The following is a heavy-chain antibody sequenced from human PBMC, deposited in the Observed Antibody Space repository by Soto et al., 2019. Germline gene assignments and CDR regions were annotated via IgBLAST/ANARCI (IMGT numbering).Heavy chain of an antibody. CDR2: INSDGSGT. D-gene: IGHD3-3*02. CDR3: ARAGVTPHFFDY. Sequence: PGGSLRLSCAASGFTFSSHWMHWVRQAPGKGLVWVSRINSDGSGTSYADSVKGRFIISRDYAKNTVDLQMNSLRVEDTAVYYCARAGVTPHFFDYWGQGTLVTVSS. CDR1: GFTFSSHW. J-gene: IGHJ4*02. V-gene: IGHV3-74*01.